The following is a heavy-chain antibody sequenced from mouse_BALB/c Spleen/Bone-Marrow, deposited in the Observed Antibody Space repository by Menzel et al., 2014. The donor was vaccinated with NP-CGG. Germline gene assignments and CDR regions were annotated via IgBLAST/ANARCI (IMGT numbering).Heavy chain of an antibody. Sequence: VQLKESGPELVKPGASVKMSCKASGYTFTDYYMKWVKQNHGKSLEWIGDINPNNGDTFYNQKFKAKATLTVDKSSSTAYLQVNSPTSEDSAVYYCARGTRATYYWGQGTLVTVSA. D-gene: IGHD3-1*01. CDR1: GYTFTDYY. CDR2: INPNNGDT. V-gene: IGHV1-26*01. CDR3: ARGTRATYY. J-gene: IGHJ3*01.